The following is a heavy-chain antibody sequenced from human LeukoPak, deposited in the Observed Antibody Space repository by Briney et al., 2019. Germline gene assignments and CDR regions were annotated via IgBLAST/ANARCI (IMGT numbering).Heavy chain of an antibody. J-gene: IGHJ4*02. V-gene: IGHV3-21*01. CDR1: GFTFSSYS. CDR3: AREQYYYGSGSYYALNY. D-gene: IGHD3-10*01. CDR2: ISSSSSYI. Sequence: GGSLRLSCAASGFTFSSYSMNWVRQAPGKGLEWVSSISSSSSYIYYADSVKGRFTISRDNAKNSLYLQMNSLRAEDTAVYHCAREQYYYGSGSYYALNYWGQGTLVTVSS.